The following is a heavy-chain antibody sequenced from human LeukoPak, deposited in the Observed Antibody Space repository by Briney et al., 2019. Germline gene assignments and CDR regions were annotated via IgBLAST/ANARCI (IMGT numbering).Heavy chain of an antibody. J-gene: IGHJ4*02. CDR2: IYYSGST. V-gene: IGHV4-39*07. CDR1: GGSISSSSYY. Sequence: IPSETLSLTCTVSGGSISSSSYYWGWIRQPPGKGLEWIGSIYYSGSTYYNPSLKSRVTISVDTSKNQFSLKLSSVTAADTAVYYCARVMVRGVLRFDYWGQGTLVTVSS. D-gene: IGHD3-10*01. CDR3: ARVMVRGVLRFDY.